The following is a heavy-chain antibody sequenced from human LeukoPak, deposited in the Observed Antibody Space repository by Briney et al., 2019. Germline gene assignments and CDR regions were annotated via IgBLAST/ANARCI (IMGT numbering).Heavy chain of an antibody. CDR2: INPSGGGT. J-gene: IGHJ5*02. D-gene: IGHD3-9*01. V-gene: IGHV1-46*01. CDR1: GYTFTNYY. CDR3: ARDSPTYNILTGYYIGWFDP. Sequence: ASVKVSCKASGYTFTNYYMHWVRQAPGQGLEWMGIINPSGGGTSYAQKFQGRLTMTRDTSTTTVYMELSSLRSEDTAMYYCARDSPTYNILTGYYIGWFDPWGQGTLVTVSS.